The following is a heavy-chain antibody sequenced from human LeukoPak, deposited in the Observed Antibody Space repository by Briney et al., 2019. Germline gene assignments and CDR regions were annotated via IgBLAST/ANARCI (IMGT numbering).Heavy chain of an antibody. CDR2: IYHSGST. V-gene: IGHV4-30-2*01. CDR1: GGSISSGGYY. J-gene: IGHJ3*02. Sequence: SQTLSLTCTVSGGSISSGGYYWSWIRQPPGKGLEWIGYIYHSGSTYYNPSLKSRVTMSVDTSKNQFSLKLSSVTAADTAVYYCARGYCSSTSCHDAFDIWGQGTMVTVSS. D-gene: IGHD2-2*01. CDR3: ARGYCSSTSCHDAFDI.